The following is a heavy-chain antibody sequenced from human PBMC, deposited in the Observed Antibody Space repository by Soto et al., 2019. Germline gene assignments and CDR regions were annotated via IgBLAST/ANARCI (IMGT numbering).Heavy chain of an antibody. CDR1: GYSFTSYW. V-gene: IGHV5-51*01. CDR2: IYPGDSDT. CDR3: ARLMTKAYYYYYGMDV. D-gene: IGHD3-16*01. J-gene: IGHJ6*02. Sequence: GESLKISCKGSGYSFTSYWIGWVRQMPGKGLEWMGIIYPGDSDTRYSPSFQGQVTISADKSISTAYLQWSSLKASDTAMYYCARLMTKAYYYYYGMDVWGQGTTVTVYS.